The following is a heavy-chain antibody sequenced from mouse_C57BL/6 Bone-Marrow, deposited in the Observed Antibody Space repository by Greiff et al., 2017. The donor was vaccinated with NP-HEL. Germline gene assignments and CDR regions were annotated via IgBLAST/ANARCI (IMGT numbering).Heavy chain of an antibody. D-gene: IGHD1-1*01. Sequence: EVQLQQSGAELVRPGSSVKMSCKTSGYTFTSYGINWVKQRTGQGLEWIGYIYIGNGYTEYNEKFKGKATLTSDTSSSTAYMQLRSLTSEDSAIYFYASDYYGSSSYAMDYWGQGTSVTVSS. CDR2: IYIGNGYT. CDR3: ASDYYGSSSYAMDY. V-gene: IGHV1-58*01. CDR1: GYTFTSYG. J-gene: IGHJ4*01.